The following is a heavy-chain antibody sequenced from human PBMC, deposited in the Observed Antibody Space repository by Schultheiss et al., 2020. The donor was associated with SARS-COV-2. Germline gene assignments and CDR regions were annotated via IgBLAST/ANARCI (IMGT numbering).Heavy chain of an antibody. J-gene: IGHJ6*03. D-gene: IGHD2-2*01. Sequence: SQTLSLTCTVSGGFISSYYWSWIRQPPGKGLEWIGYIYYSGSTNYNPSLKSRVTISVDTSKNQFSLKLSSVTAADTAVYYCARTYCSSTSCLYGYYYYYMDVWGKGTTVTVCS. CDR3: ARTYCSSTSCLYGYYYYYMDV. CDR2: IYYSGST. V-gene: IGHV4-59*08. CDR1: GGFISSYY.